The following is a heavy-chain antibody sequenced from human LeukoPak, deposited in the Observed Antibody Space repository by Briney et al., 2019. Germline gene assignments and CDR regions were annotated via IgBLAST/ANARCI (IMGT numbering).Heavy chain of an antibody. V-gene: IGHV3-30*04. Sequence: GGSLRLSCAASGFTFSSYAMHWVRQAPGKGLEWVAVISYDGSNKYYADSVKGRFTISRDNSKNTLYLQMNSLRAEDTAVYYCARRGSGYDAAPTGMDVWGQGTTVTVSS. D-gene: IGHD5-12*01. CDR1: GFTFSSYA. J-gene: IGHJ6*02. CDR2: ISYDGSNK. CDR3: ARRGSGYDAAPTGMDV.